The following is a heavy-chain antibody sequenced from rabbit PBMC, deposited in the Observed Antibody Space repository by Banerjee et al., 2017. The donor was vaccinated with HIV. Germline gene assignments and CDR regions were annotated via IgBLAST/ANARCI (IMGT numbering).Heavy chain of an antibody. Sequence: QSLEESGGDLVKPEGSLTLTCTASGFSFSSSYYMCWVRQAPGKGLEWIACIYAGSSGSTYYASWAKGRFTISKTSSTTVTLQMTSLTAADTATYFCARDYLGYVGYGYARFDLWGPGTLVTVS. CDR3: ARDYLGYVGYGYARFDL. D-gene: IGHD6-1*01. J-gene: IGHJ4*01. CDR2: IYAGSSGST. V-gene: IGHV1S40*01. CDR1: GFSFSSSYY.